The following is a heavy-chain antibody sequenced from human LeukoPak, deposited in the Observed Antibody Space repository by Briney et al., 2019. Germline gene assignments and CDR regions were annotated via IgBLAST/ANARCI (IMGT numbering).Heavy chain of an antibody. CDR3: AREDYYDSSGYYADAFDI. J-gene: IGHJ3*02. D-gene: IGHD3-22*01. Sequence: PGGSLRLSCAASGFTFSSYSMNWVRQAPGKGLEWVSSISSSSSYIYYADSVKGRFTISRDNAKNSLYLQMNSLRAEDTAVYYCAREDYYDSSGYYADAFDIWGQGTMVTVSS. CDR1: GFTFSSYS. V-gene: IGHV3-21*01. CDR2: ISSSSSYI.